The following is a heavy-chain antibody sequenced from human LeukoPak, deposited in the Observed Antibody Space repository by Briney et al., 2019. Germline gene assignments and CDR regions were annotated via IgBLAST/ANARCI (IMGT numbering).Heavy chain of an antibody. J-gene: IGHJ4*02. D-gene: IGHD2/OR15-2a*01. V-gene: IGHV3-21*04. CDR3: AKPAHKYCPSNFDY. CDR1: GLIYSLYS. CDR2: ISSSSSYI. Sequence: GGPLRRSCRPSGLIYSLYSEIWVPQAPGKGVECVISISSSSSYIYYAASVKGRFTISRDNSKSTLHLQMNSLRAEDTALYYYAKPAHKYCPSNFDYWGQGTLVTVSS.